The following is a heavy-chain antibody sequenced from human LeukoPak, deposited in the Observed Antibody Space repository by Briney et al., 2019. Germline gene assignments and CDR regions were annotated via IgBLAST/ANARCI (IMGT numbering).Heavy chain of an antibody. CDR1: GFTFSSYS. V-gene: IGHV3-21*01. Sequence: GGSLRLSCAASGFTFSSYSRNWVRQAPGKGLEWVSSISSSSSYIYYADSVKGRFTISRDNAKNSLYLQMNSLRAEDTAVYYCARDQERSWFDPWRQGTLVTVSS. CDR2: ISSSSSYI. CDR3: ARDQERSWFDP. J-gene: IGHJ5*02.